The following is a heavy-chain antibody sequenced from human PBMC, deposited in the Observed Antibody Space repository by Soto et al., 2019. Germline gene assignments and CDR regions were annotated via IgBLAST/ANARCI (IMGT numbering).Heavy chain of an antibody. V-gene: IGHV3-23*01. J-gene: IGHJ4*02. CDR1: GFTFSSYA. D-gene: IGHD3-10*01. Sequence: GGSLRLSCAASGFTFSSYAMSWVRQAPGKGLEWVSAISGSGGSTYYADSVKGRFTISRDNSKNTLYLQMNSLRAEDTAVYYCAKQTGGEVIPPVDYWGQGTLVTVSS. CDR3: AKQTGGEVIPPVDY. CDR2: ISGSGGST.